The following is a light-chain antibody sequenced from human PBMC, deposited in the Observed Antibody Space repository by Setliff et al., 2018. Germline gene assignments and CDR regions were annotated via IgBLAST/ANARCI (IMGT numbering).Light chain of an antibody. V-gene: IGLV2-8*01. CDR1: SNDIGAYKF. Sequence: ALAQPPSASGSPGQSLTISCTGTSNDIGAYKFVSWYQQHPGKPPKLIIYEVTKRPSGVPDRFSGSKSGNTASLTVSGLQAEDEADYYCSSYAASYNPYVFGTGTKVTVL. CDR3: SSYAASYNPYV. J-gene: IGLJ1*01. CDR2: EVT.